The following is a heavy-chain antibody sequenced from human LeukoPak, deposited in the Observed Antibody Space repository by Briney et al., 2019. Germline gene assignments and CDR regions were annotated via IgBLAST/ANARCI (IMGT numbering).Heavy chain of an antibody. CDR2: ISYDGSNK. CDR1: GFTFSSYA. V-gene: IGHV3-30*04. Sequence: PGGSLRLSCAASGFTFSSYAMHWVRKAPGKGLEWVAVISYDGSNKYYADSVKGRFTISRDNSKNTLYLQMNSLRAEDTAVYYCARHGLPIVGATTYAFDIWGQGTMVTVSS. CDR3: ARHGLPIVGATTYAFDI. D-gene: IGHD1-26*01. J-gene: IGHJ3*02.